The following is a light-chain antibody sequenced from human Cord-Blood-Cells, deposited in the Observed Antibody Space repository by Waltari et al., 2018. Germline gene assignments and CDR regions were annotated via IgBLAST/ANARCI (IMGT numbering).Light chain of an antibody. CDR3: SSYTSSSTLV. CDR1: SSDVSGYNY. Sequence: QSALTQPASVSGSPGQSITLSCTGTSSDVSGYNYVSWYQQHPGKAPKRMIYDVSNRPSGVSNRFSGSKSGNTASLTISGLQAEDEADYYCSSYTSSSTLVFGGGTKLTVL. CDR2: DVS. V-gene: IGLV2-14*01. J-gene: IGLJ2*01.